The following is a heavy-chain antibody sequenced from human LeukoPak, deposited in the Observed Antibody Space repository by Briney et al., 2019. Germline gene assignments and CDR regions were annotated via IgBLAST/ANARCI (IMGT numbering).Heavy chain of an antibody. CDR1: GGSINTGAYY. V-gene: IGHV4-31*03. Sequence: PSETLSLTCTVSGGSINTGAYYWTWIRQHPGKGLEWIGYICYSGTTYYNPSLESRIAISVDTSKNQFSLTVRSVTAADTAVYYCARGTAFDPWGQGTLVTVSS. CDR2: ICYSGTT. J-gene: IGHJ5*02. CDR3: ARGTAFDP.